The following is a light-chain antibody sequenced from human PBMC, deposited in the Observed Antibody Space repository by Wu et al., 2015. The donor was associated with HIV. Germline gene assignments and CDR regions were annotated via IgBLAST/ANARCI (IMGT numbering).Light chain of an antibody. Sequence: EIVLTQSPGTLPLSPGERATLSCRASQSISVNYLAWYQQKPDRAPRLLIFGVSNRATGIPARFSGSGSGTDFTLTISRLEPEDFAVYYCQHYDPSSPWTFGPGTRVEIK. V-gene: IGKV3-20*01. CDR2: GVS. J-gene: IGKJ1*01. CDR1: QSISVNY. CDR3: QHYDPSSPWT.